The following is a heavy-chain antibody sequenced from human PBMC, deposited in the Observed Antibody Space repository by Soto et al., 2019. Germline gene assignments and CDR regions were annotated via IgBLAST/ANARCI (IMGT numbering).Heavy chain of an antibody. D-gene: IGHD2-21*01. CDR3: VRGRGDFDA. CDR2: INHSGNT. V-gene: IGHV4-34*01. CDR1: GASLRDNY. J-gene: IGHJ5*02. Sequence: SETLTLTFAVYGASLRDNYCNWLPQPPGKGLEWIGEINHSGNTNYNPSLRSRVTISIDTSKNQLSLNLRSVSAADTAVYFCVRGRGDFDAWGQGTPVTVSS.